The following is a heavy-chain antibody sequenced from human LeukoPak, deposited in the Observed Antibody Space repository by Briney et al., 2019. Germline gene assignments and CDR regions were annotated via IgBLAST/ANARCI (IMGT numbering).Heavy chain of an antibody. D-gene: IGHD3-22*01. Sequence: ASVKVSCEASGYTFTSYGISWVRQAPGQGLEWMGWISAYNGNTNYAQKLQGRVTMTTDTSTSTAYMELRSLRSDDTAVYYCAGVHYYDSSGYFVDYYYYYGMDVWGQGTTVTVSS. V-gene: IGHV1-18*01. CDR1: GYTFTSYG. CDR2: ISAYNGNT. J-gene: IGHJ6*02. CDR3: AGVHYYDSSGYFVDYYYYYGMDV.